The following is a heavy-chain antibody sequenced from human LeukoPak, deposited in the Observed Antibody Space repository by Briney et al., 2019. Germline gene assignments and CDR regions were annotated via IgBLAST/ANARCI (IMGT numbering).Heavy chain of an antibody. D-gene: IGHD1-1*01. CDR2: VGSSSSSI. V-gene: IGHV3-21*01. CDR3: ARDEMNWNDVNFDY. CDR1: GFTFSSYS. J-gene: IGHJ4*02. Sequence: PGGSLRLSCAASGFTFSSYSMNWVRQAPGKGLEWVSSVGSSSSSIYYADSLKGRFTTSRDNAKNSLYLQMNSLRVEDTAVYYCARDEMNWNDVNFDYWGQGTLVTVSS.